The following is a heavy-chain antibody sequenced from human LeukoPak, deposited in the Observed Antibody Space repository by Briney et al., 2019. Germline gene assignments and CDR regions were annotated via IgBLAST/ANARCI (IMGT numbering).Heavy chain of an antibody. CDR2: ILSTGTT. D-gene: IGHD4-17*01. J-gene: IGHJ5*02. V-gene: IGHV3-23*01. CDR1: GFPFSASA. Sequence: GGSLRLSCAASGFPFSASAMTWVRQAPGKGLEWVSHILSTGTTYYADSMRGRFTISRDNSKNTLYLLMTSLRADDAAVYYCATVKYDYGDPVGWFDPWGQGTLVTVSS. CDR3: ATVKYDYGDPVGWFDP.